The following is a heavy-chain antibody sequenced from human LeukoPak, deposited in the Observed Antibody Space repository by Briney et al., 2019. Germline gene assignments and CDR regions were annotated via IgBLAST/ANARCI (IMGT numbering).Heavy chain of an antibody. D-gene: IGHD3-3*01. J-gene: IGHJ4*02. CDR2: IYYSGST. V-gene: IGHV4-39*01. CDR3: ARHTAAYYDFWSGYFSF. CDR1: GGSISSSSYY. Sequence: PSETLSLTCTVSGGSISSSSYYWGWIRPPPGKGLEWLGCIYYSGSTYYNPSLKSRVTISVDTSKNQFSLKLSSVTAADTAVYYCARHTAAYYDFWSGYFSFWGQGALVTVSS.